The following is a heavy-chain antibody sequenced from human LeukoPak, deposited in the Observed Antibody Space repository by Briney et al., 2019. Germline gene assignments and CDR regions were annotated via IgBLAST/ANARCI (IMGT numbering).Heavy chain of an antibody. CDR2: IYYSGST. Sequence: SETLSLTCTLSVGSISSYYWSWIRQPPGGGRGGIGYIYYSGSTNYNPSLKSRVTISVDTSKNQFSLKLSSVTAADTAVYYCARLWFGELLYPWFDPWGQGTLVTVSS. J-gene: IGHJ5*02. CDR3: ARLWFGELLYPWFDP. V-gene: IGHV4-59*01. CDR1: VGSISSYY. D-gene: IGHD3-10*01.